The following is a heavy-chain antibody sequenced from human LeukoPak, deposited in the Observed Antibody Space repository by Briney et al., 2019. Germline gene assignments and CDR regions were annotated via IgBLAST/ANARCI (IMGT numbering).Heavy chain of an antibody. CDR3: AALDNFWSEY. D-gene: IGHD3-3*01. V-gene: IGHV3-73*01. Sequence: GGSLRLSCVASGFPFSGPDMHWVRQASGKGLEWVGRITKKDQNYATAYAASVKGRFTISRDGSQNTAYLQMNSLKTEDTAVYYCAALDNFWSEYWGQGTLVAVSS. J-gene: IGHJ4*02. CDR2: ITKKDQNYAT. CDR1: GFPFSGPD.